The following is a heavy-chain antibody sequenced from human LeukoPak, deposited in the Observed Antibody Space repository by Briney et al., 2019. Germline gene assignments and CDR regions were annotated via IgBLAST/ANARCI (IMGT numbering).Heavy chain of an antibody. D-gene: IGHD3-22*01. CDR1: GFTFSSYG. Sequence: GGSLRLSCAASGFTFSSYGMHWVRQAPGKGLEWVAVISYDGSNKYYADSVKGRFTISRDNSKNTLFLQMNSLRVGDTAVYYCARAGYYDSSGFYAPDAFDIWGQGTVVTVSS. CDR2: ISYDGSNK. CDR3: ARAGYYDSSGFYAPDAFDI. V-gene: IGHV3-30*03. J-gene: IGHJ3*02.